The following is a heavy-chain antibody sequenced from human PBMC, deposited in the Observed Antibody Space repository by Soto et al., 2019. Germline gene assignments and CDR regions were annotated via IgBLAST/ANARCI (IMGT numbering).Heavy chain of an antibody. CDR2: IYYSGST. J-gene: IGHJ4*02. Sequence: SETLSLTCTVSGGSISSSSYYWGWIRQPPGKGLEWIGSIYYSGSTYYNPSLKSRVTISVDTSKNQFSLKLSSVTAADTAVYYCARYRRGWYKGEYFDYWGQGTLVTVSS. D-gene: IGHD6-19*01. CDR3: ARYRRGWYKGEYFDY. V-gene: IGHV4-39*01. CDR1: GGSISSSSYY.